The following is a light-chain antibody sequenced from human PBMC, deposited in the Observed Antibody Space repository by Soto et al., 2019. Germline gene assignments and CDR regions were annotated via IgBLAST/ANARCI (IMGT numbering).Light chain of an antibody. J-gene: IGKJ4*01. CDR1: QSVSSN. V-gene: IGKV3-15*01. CDR3: QQYKNWPT. CDR2: GAS. Sequence: EIVMTQSPATLSVSPGERVTLSCRASQSVSSNFAWYQQKPGQAPRLLIHGASIRATGIPARFSGSGSGTEFTLTISSLQSEDFAVYYCQQYKNWPTFGGGTKVEIK.